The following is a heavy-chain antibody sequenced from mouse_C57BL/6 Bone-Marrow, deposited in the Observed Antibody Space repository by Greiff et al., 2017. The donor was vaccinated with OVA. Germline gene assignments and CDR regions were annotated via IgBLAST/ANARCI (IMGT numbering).Heavy chain of an antibody. J-gene: IGHJ2*01. CDR2: ISSGGSYT. CDR1: GFTFSSYG. Sequence: EVKLMESGGDLVKPGGSLKLSCAASGFTFSSYGMSWVRQTPDKMLEWVATISSGGSYTDYPDSVKGRVTISRDNAKNTLYMQMSSLKSEDTSMYYCAREDDDGVDYWGQGTTLTVSS. V-gene: IGHV5-6*01. D-gene: IGHD2-4*01. CDR3: AREDDDGVDY.